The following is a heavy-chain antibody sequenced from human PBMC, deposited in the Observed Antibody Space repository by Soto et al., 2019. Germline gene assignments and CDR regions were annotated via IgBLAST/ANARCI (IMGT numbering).Heavy chain of an antibody. V-gene: IGHV4-30-2*01. J-gene: IGHJ4*02. D-gene: IGHD5-12*01. CDR2: IYHSGST. Sequence: SETLSLTCAVSGGSISSGGYSWSWIRQPPGKGLEWIGYIYHSGSTYYNPSLKSRVTISVDRSKNQFSLKLSSVTAADTAVYYCARERGRLRFFDYWGQGTLVTVSS. CDR1: GGSISSGGYS. CDR3: ARERGRLRFFDY.